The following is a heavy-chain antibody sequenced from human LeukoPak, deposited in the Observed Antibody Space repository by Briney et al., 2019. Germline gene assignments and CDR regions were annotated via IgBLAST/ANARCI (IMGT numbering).Heavy chain of an antibody. CDR1: GFTFSSYW. D-gene: IGHD3-22*01. CDR3: AKDRDYYDSSGQYYFDY. J-gene: IGHJ4*02. CDR2: IKQDGSEK. Sequence: PGGSLRLSCAASGFTFSSYWMSWVRQAPGKGLEWVANIKQDGSEKYYVDSVKGRFTISRDNAKNSLYLQMNSLRAEDTAVYYCAKDRDYYDSSGQYYFDYWGQGTLVTVSS. V-gene: IGHV3-7*01.